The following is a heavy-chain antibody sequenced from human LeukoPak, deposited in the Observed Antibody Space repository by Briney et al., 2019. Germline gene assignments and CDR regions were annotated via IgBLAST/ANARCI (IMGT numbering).Heavy chain of an antibody. CDR1: GFSFSSFW. CDR3: ARDPVEWELLLDY. Sequence: GGFLRLSCAASGFSFSSFWMGWVRQTPGKRPEWVANMNIDGSEKYYADSVKGRFSISRDNARNSVYLQMSSLRVEDTAVYYCARDPVEWELLLDYWGQGTLVTVSS. J-gene: IGHJ4*02. D-gene: IGHD1-26*01. V-gene: IGHV3-7*01. CDR2: MNIDGSEK.